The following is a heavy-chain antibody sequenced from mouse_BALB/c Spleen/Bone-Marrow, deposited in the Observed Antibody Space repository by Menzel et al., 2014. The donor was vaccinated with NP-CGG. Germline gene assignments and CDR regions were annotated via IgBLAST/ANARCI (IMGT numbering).Heavy chain of an antibody. J-gene: IGHJ1*01. Sequence: DVQLVESGGGLVQPRGSLRLSCAPSGFTFXDYYMSWVRQPPGKALEWLGFIRNKANGYTTEYSASVKGRFTISRDNSQSILYLQMNTLRAEDSATYYCARDNYYGYHWYFDVWGAGTTVTVSS. CDR1: GFTFXDYY. D-gene: IGHD1-2*01. CDR2: IRNKANGYTT. V-gene: IGHV7-3*02. CDR3: ARDNYYGYHWYFDV.